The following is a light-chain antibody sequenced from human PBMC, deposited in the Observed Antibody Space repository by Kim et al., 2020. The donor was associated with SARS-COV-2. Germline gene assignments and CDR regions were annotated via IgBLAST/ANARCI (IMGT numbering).Light chain of an antibody. CDR3: QQYGSSPRT. Sequence: LSPGERATLSCRASQSVSSNYLAWYRQKPGQAPRLLIFGASSRATGIPDRFSGSGSGTDFTLTISRLEPEDFALYYCQQYGSSPRTFGQGTKLEIK. V-gene: IGKV3-20*01. J-gene: IGKJ2*01. CDR1: QSVSSNY. CDR2: GAS.